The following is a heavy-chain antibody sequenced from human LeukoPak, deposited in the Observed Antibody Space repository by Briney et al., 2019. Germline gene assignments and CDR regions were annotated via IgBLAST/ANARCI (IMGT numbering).Heavy chain of an antibody. CDR2: ISGSGGST. D-gene: IGHD1-26*01. V-gene: IGHV3-23*01. CDR3: AKGSIVGATSYYYMDV. Sequence: TGGSLRLSCAASGFTFSSYAMSWVRQAPGKGLEWVSAISGSGGSTYYADSVKGRFTISRDNSKNTLYLQMNSLGAEDTAVYYCAKGSIVGATSYYYMDVWGKGTTVTISS. J-gene: IGHJ6*03. CDR1: GFTFSSYA.